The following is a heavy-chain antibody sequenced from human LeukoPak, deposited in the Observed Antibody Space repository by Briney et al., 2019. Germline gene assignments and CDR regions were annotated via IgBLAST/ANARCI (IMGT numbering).Heavy chain of an antibody. CDR2: IKEDGSGK. Sequence: GGSLRLSCAASGFTFSSYWMSWVRQAPGKGLEWVANIKEDGSGKYYVDSVKGRFTISRDNAKNSLYLQMNSLRAEDTAVYYCAKEQGSSSGWTYYYYGMDVWGQGTTVTVSS. J-gene: IGHJ6*02. CDR3: AKEQGSSSGWTYYYYGMDV. D-gene: IGHD6-19*01. V-gene: IGHV3-7*03. CDR1: GFTFSSYW.